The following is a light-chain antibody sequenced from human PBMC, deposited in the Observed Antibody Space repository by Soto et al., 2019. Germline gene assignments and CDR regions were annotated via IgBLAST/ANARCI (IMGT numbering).Light chain of an antibody. J-gene: IGLJ1*01. CDR2: EGS. CDR1: SSDVGSYNL. V-gene: IGLV2-23*03. CDR3: CSYAGSSTVDV. Sequence: QSALTQPASVSGSPGQSSTISCTGTSSDVGSYNLVSWYQQHPGKAPKLMIYEGSKRPSGVSNRFSGSKSGNTASLTISGLQAEDEADYYCCSYAGSSTVDVFGTGTKLTVL.